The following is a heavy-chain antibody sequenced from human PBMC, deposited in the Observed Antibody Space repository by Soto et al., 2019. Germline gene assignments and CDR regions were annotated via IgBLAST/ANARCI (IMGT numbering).Heavy chain of an antibody. CDR2: INAGNGNT. CDR3: ARDPSSAYCGGDCYSEAFDI. D-gene: IGHD2-21*02. CDR1: GYTFTSYA. J-gene: IGHJ3*02. Sequence: GASVKVSCKASGYTFTSYAMHWVRQAPGQRLEWMGWINAGNGNTKYSQKFQGRVTITRDTSASTAYMELSSLRSEDTAVYYCARDPSSAYCGGDCYSEAFDIWGQGTMVTVSS. V-gene: IGHV1-3*01.